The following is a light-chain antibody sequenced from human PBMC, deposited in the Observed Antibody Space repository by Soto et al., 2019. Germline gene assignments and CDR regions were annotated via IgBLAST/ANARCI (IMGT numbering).Light chain of an antibody. CDR2: AAS. Sequence: DIQMPQSPSSLSASVGDRVTITCRASQGINKYVNWYQHKPGKAPNLLIYAASSLQSGVPSRFSGSGSGTDFTLTISGLQPEDVATYYCQHTYSIPGTLGQGTKVDIK. V-gene: IGKV1-39*01. CDR3: QHTYSIPGT. J-gene: IGKJ1*01. CDR1: QGINKY.